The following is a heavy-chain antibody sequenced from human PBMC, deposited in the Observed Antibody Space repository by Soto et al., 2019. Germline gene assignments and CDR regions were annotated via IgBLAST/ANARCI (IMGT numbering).Heavy chain of an antibody. Sequence: EMQLVESGGGLVQAGRSLRLSCVASGFNFDDYTMHWVRQVPGKGLEWVSGITWDSDTKGYADSVKGRFTISRDNGKNSLSLQMNSLRPEDTALYDCAKDLSTLTATASTFGMDVWGRGTTVTVSS. V-gene: IGHV3-9*01. CDR2: ITWDSDTK. J-gene: IGHJ6*02. CDR1: GFNFDDYT. D-gene: IGHD2-2*01. CDR3: AKDLSTLTATASTFGMDV.